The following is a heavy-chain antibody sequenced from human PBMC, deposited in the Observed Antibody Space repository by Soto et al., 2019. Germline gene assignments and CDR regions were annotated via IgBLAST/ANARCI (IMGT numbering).Heavy chain of an antibody. J-gene: IGHJ6*02. CDR1: GGSVSSNSYS. CDR2: IYSSGKT. Sequence: QLQLQESGPGLVKPSETLSLTCTVSGGSVSSNSYSWGWIRQSPGKGLEWIATIYSSGKTYYNPSLLSRVTISVDTSKNEFSLRLSSVTAADTAVYYCARLNGYCVSTNCHGYYGMDVWGQGTTVTVSS. V-gene: IGHV4-39*01. D-gene: IGHD2-2*03. CDR3: ARLNGYCVSTNCHGYYGMDV.